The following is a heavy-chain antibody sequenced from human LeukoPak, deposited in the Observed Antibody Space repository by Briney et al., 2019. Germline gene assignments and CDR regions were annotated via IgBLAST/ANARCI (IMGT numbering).Heavy chain of an antibody. CDR3: ASGGSGSYPVNY. V-gene: IGHV5-10-1*01. CDR2: IDPSDSYT. CDR1: GSHFTSYW. Sequence: PGASLQISCKGSGSHFTSYWISWGRQLPGKGLEWMGRIDPSDSYTNYSPSFQGHVTISADKSISTAYLQWSSLKASDTAMYYCASGGSGSYPVNYWGQGTLVTVSS. J-gene: IGHJ4*02. D-gene: IGHD3-10*01.